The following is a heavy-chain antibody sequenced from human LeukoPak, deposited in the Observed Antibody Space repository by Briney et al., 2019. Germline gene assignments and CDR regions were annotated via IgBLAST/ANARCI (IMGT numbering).Heavy chain of an antibody. CDR1: GFTFSSYS. V-gene: IGHV3-21*04. D-gene: IGHD1-1*01. CDR2: ISSSSSYI. Sequence: GGSLRLSCAASGFTFSSYSMNWVRQAPGKGLEWVSSISSSSSYIYYADSVKGRFTISRDNAKNSLYLQMNSLRAEDTAVYYCAKRDWNDFDFDYWGQGTLVTVSS. J-gene: IGHJ4*02. CDR3: AKRDWNDFDFDY.